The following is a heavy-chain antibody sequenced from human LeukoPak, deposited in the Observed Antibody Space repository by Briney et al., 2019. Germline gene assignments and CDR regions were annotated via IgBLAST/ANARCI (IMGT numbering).Heavy chain of an antibody. CDR2: IYYSGST. CDR3: ASHGSRKLIRYFEALGSQGVDY. CDR1: GGSISSGDYY. V-gene: IGHV4-30-4*01. D-gene: IGHD3-9*01. J-gene: IGHJ4*02. Sequence: SETLSLTCTVSGGSISSGDYYWSWIRQPPGKGLEWIGYIYYSGSTYYNPSLKSRVTISVDTSKNQFSLKLSSVTAADTAVYYCASHGSRKLIRYFEALGSQGVDYWGQGTLVTVSS.